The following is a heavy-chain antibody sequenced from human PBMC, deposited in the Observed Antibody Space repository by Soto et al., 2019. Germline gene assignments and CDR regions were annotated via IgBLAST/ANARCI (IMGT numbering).Heavy chain of an antibody. CDR2: ISGSGGST. J-gene: IGHJ5*02. D-gene: IGHD2-15*01. V-gene: IGHV3-23*01. CDR1: GFTFSSYA. Sequence: EVQLLESGGGLVQPGGSLRLSCAASGFTFSSYAMSWVRQAPGKGLEWVSAISGSGGSTYYADSVKGGFTISRDNSKNTLYLQMNSLRAEDTAVYYCAKDGGYCSGGICYSPLNWFDPWGQGTLVTVSS. CDR3: AKDGGYCSGGICYSPLNWFDP.